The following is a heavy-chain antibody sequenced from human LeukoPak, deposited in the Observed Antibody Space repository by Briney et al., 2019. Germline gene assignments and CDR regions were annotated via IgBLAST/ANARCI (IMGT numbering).Heavy chain of an antibody. V-gene: IGHV4-34*01. J-gene: IGHJ5*02. Sequence: SETLSLTCAVYGGSFSGYYWSWIRQPPGKGLEWIGEINHGGSTNCNPSLKSRVTISVDTSKNQFSLKLSSVTAADTAVYYCAREQIVLRYFDWLPGWFDPWGQGTLVTVSS. CDR2: INHGGST. CDR3: AREQIVLRYFDWLPGWFDP. D-gene: IGHD3-9*01. CDR1: GGSFSGYY.